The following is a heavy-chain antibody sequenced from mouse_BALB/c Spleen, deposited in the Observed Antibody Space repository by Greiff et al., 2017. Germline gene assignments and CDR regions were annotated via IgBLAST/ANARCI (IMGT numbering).Heavy chain of an antibody. D-gene: IGHD2-3*01. Sequence: VQLQQSGAELVRPGVSVKISCKGSGYTFTDYAMHWVKQSHAKSLEWIGVISTYYGDASYNQKFKGKATMTVDKSSSTAYMELARLTSEDSAVYYSARYAYSMIARGIDYAMDYWGQGTPVTVSS. CDR2: ISTYYGDA. J-gene: IGHJ4*01. V-gene: IGHV1S137*01. CDR3: ARYAYSMIARGIDYAMDY. CDR1: GYTFTDYA.